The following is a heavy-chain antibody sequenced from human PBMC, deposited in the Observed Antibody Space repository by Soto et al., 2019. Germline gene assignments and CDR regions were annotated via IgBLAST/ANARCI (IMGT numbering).Heavy chain of an antibody. Sequence: GGSLRLSCAASGFTVSSNYMSWVRQAPGKGLEWVSVIYSGGSTFYEDSVKGRFTITSHNSKNTLYLQMNSLRAEDTAVYYCARTFWESSSWTNGAFDIWGQGTMVTVSS. CDR2: IYSGGST. V-gene: IGHV3-53*04. CDR1: GFTVSSNY. J-gene: IGHJ3*02. CDR3: ARTFWESSSWTNGAFDI. D-gene: IGHD6-13*01.